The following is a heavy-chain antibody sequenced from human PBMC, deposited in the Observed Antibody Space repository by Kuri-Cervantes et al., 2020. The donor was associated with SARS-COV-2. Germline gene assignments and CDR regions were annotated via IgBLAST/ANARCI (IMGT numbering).Heavy chain of an antibody. V-gene: IGHV3-64D*06. Sequence: GETWNSPCEASGFTFSIYTVHWVRQAPGKGLQYVSAISSTGRTTYYADSVKGRFTISRDNSRNTLDLQMSSLRAEDTAVYYCVRDSGDTSESEGAYDYWGQGTLVTVSS. CDR1: GFTFSIYT. J-gene: IGHJ4*02. CDR3: VRDSGDTSESEGAYDY. CDR2: ISSTGRTT. D-gene: IGHD3-10*01.